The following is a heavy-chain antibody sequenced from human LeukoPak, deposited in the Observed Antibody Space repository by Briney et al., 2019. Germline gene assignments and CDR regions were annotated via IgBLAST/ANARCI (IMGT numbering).Heavy chain of an antibody. CDR3: ASRTRNWNGKYYFDD. CDR2: LNHSGST. V-gene: IGHV4-34*01. D-gene: IGHD1-20*01. Sequence: SEALSLTCAVYGGSFSGYYWSWIRQPPGKGLEWIGELNHSGSTNYNPSLKSRVTISVDTSKKQFSLKLSSVTAADTAVYYCASRTRNWNGKYYFDDWGQGTLVTVSS. CDR1: GGSFSGYY. J-gene: IGHJ4*02.